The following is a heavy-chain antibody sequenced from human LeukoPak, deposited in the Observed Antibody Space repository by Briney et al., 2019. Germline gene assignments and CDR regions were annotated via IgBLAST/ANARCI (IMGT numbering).Heavy chain of an antibody. J-gene: IGHJ4*02. CDR3: ARHRRDSTSCYYDY. D-gene: IGHD2-2*01. CDR1: GGSISSSSYY. CDR2: IYYSGST. Sequence: PSETLSLTCTVSGGSISSSSYYWGWIRQPPGEGLEWIGSIYYSGSTYYNPSLKSRVTISVDTSKNQFSLKLSSVTAADTAVYYCARHRRDSTSCYYDYWGQGTLVTVSS. V-gene: IGHV4-39*01.